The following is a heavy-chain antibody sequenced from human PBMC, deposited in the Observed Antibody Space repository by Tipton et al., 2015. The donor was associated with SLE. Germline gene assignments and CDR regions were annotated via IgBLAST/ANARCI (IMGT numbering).Heavy chain of an antibody. D-gene: IGHD5-24*01. CDR3: ASGGDGYNFTFDI. V-gene: IGHV4-59*01. Sequence: TLSLTCTVSGGSISSYYWSWIRQPPGKGLEWIRYIYYSGSTNYNPSLKSRVTISVDTSKNQFSLKLSSVTAADTAVYYCASGGDGYNFTFDIWGQGTMVTVSS. CDR1: GGSISSYY. J-gene: IGHJ3*02. CDR2: IYYSGST.